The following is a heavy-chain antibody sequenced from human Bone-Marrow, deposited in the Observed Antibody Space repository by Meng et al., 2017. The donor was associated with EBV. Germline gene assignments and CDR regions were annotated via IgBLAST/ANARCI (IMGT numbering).Heavy chain of an antibody. Sequence: VRLQAAGPGLVKPSGTLSLTCAFSGGSISSSNWWSWVRQPPGKGQEWIGEIYHSGSTNYNPSLKSRVTISVDKSKNQFSLKLSSVTAADTAAYYCATQRRDTDWFDPWGQGTLVTVSS. CDR3: ATQRRDTDWFDP. V-gene: IGHV4-4*02. J-gene: IGHJ5*02. CDR2: IYHSGST. D-gene: IGHD6-25*01. CDR1: GGSISSSNW.